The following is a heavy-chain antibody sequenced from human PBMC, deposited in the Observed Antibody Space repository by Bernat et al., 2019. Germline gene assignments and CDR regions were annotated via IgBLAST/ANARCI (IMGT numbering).Heavy chain of an antibody. D-gene: IGHD6-19*01. V-gene: IGHV4-4*02. Sequence: VQLVESGGGLVQPGGSLRLSCAASGFTFSSYWMSWVRQAPGKGLEWIGEIYHHGGSTNYNPSLKSRLTISVDKSKNQFSLNLSSVTAADTAVYYCVRHGSGPYFFDYWGQEPWSPSPQ. CDR3: VRHGSGPYFFDY. CDR1: GFTFSSYW. CDR2: IYHHGGST. J-gene: IGHJ4*01.